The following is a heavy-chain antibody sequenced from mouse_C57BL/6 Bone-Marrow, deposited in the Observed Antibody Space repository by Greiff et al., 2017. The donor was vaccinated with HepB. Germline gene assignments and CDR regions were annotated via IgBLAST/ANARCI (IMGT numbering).Heavy chain of an antibody. CDR1: GYTFTSYW. V-gene: IGHV1-50*01. D-gene: IGHD2-1*01. CDR3: VYYGNYVGFDY. J-gene: IGHJ2*01. CDR2: IDPSDSYT. Sequence: QVQLQQPGAELVKPGASVKLSCKASGYTFTSYWMQWVKQRPGQGLEWIGEIDPSDSYTNYNQKFKGKATLTVDTSSSTAYMQRSSLTSEDSAVYYCVYYGNYVGFDYWGQGTTLTVSS.